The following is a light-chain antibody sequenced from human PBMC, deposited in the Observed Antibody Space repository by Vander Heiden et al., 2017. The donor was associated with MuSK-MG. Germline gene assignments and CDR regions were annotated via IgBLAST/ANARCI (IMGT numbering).Light chain of an antibody. CDR2: DSS. J-gene: IGKJ4*01. V-gene: IGKV1-33*01. CDR1: QHISNY. Sequence: DIQPNQPPSSLSASVGDRVTITCQASQHISNYLNWYQQKPGKVPKLLIYDSSNLQIDVPSRFRGSGSRPDFTFTISSMQPEDTATSYCQQYDTHRHTFGSGTKLEIK. CDR3: QQYDTHRHT.